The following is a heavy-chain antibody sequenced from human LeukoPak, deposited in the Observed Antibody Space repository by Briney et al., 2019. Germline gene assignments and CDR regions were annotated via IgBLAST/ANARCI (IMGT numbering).Heavy chain of an antibody. V-gene: IGHV4-61*02. J-gene: IGHJ6*03. CDR3: VRGIVVVAQLGYYFYYMDV. CDR1: GDSISSSRSY. D-gene: IGHD2-15*01. Sequence: PSETLSLTCTVSGDSISSSRSYWSWIRQPAGKGLEWIGRIYTSGSTNYNPSLKSRVTISVDTSKNQFSLKLSSVTAADTAVYYCVRGIVVVAQLGYYFYYMDVWGKGTTVTISS. CDR2: IYTSGST.